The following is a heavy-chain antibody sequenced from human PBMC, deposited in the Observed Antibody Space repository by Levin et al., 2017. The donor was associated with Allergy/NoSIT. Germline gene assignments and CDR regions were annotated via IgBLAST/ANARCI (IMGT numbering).Heavy chain of an antibody. D-gene: IGHD2/OR15-2a*01. Sequence: EGSLRLSCAASGFSFSSYAMSWVRQAPGKGLEWVSGISDSGGRTYYADSVKGRFTISRDNSKNTLYLQMNSLRAEDTAVYYCANSMPRGDFWGQGTLVTVSS. V-gene: IGHV3-23*01. CDR1: GFSFSSYA. CDR2: ISDSGGRT. J-gene: IGHJ4*02. CDR3: ANSMPRGDF.